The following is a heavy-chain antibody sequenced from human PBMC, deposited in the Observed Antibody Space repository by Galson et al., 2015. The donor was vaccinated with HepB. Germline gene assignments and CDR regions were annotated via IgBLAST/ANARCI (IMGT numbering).Heavy chain of an antibody. Sequence: TFSSYAISWVRQAPGQGLEWMGGIIPIFGIANCAQKFQGRVTITADESTSTAYMELSSLRSEDTAVYYYARDHTMVRGLLDYWGQGTLVTVSS. CDR2: IIPIFGIA. V-gene: IGHV1-69*01. J-gene: IGHJ4*02. D-gene: IGHD3-10*01. CDR3: ARDHTMVRGLLDY. CDR1: TFSSYA.